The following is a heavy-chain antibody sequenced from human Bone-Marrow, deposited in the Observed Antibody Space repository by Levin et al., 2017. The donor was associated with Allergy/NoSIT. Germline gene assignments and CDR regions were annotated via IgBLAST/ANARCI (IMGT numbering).Heavy chain of an antibody. J-gene: IGHJ5*02. CDR1: GYSFSSYI. Sequence: GASVKVSCKASGYSFSSYIMYWVRQAPGQRLEWMGWINGGNGNTKYSQKFQGRVTITRDTSASTAYMELSSLRSEDTAVYYCAREGGYSGYDLGDWFDPWGQGTLVTVSS. V-gene: IGHV1-3*01. CDR2: INGGNGNT. CDR3: AREGGYSGYDLGDWFDP. D-gene: IGHD5-12*01.